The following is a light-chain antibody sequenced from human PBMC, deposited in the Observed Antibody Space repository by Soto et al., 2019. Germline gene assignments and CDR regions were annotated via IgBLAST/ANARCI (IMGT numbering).Light chain of an antibody. CDR3: AAWDDTLNGHVV. J-gene: IGLJ2*01. V-gene: IGLV1-44*01. CDR2: STN. CDR1: SSNLGSNR. Sequence: QSVLTQPPSASGTPGQRVTISCSGSSSNLGSNRAHWYQQLPGTAPKLVMYSTNQRPSGVPDRFSGSKSGISASLDLSDLQAEDEADYYCAAWDDTLNGHVVFGGGTKLTVL.